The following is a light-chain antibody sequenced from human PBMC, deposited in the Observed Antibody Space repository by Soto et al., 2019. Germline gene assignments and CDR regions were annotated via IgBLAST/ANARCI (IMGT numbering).Light chain of an antibody. CDR3: QQANSFPRT. CDR1: QAISTW. Sequence: DIQMTQSPSSVSASVGDRVTITCRASQAISTWLAWYQQKPGKAPKLLFYAASNLQTGVPSRFSGSGSGTEFTLTISSLKPEDFATDYCQQANSFPRTFGQGTKVEIK. J-gene: IGKJ1*01. CDR2: AAS. V-gene: IGKV1D-12*01.